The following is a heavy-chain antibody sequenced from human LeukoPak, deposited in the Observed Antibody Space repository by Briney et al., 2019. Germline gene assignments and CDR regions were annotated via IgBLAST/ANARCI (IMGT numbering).Heavy chain of an antibody. CDR2: IYYSGST. Sequence: PSETLSLTCIVSGGSISSSSYYWGWIRQPPGKGLEWIGSIYYSGSTYYNPSLKSRVTISVDTSKNQFSLKLSSVTAADTAVYYCARSDGLFGGTFDYWGQGTLVTVSS. V-gene: IGHV4-39*01. CDR1: GGSISSSSYY. J-gene: IGHJ4*02. CDR3: ARSDGLFGGTFDY. D-gene: IGHD2-15*01.